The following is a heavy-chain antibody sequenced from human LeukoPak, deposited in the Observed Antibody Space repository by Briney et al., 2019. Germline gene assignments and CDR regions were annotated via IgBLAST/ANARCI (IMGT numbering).Heavy chain of an antibody. CDR1: GYTFNGYY. Sequence: GASVKVSCKASGYTFNGYYMHWVRQAPGQGLEWMGWINPNSGGTNYAQKFQGRVTMTRDTSISTAFMELSRLRSDDTAVYYCARGMEPYYYMDVWGKGTTVTISS. D-gene: IGHD1-26*01. CDR3: ARGMEPYYYMDV. J-gene: IGHJ6*03. V-gene: IGHV1-2*02. CDR2: INPNSGGT.